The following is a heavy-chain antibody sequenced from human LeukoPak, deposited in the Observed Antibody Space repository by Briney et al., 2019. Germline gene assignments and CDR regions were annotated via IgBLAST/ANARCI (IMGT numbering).Heavy chain of an antibody. CDR2: ISTTVTNT. V-gene: IGHV3-23*01. J-gene: IGHJ5*02. D-gene: IGHD3-10*01. CDR3: TKRAEFGGFDP. Sequence: GGSLRLPCAASGFTFSTSAMTWVRQAPGKGLEWVSSISTTVTNTYYADSVKGRFTISRDNSNNTVYLQMNSLTAEDTALYYCTKRAEFGGFDPWGQGTLVTVSS. CDR1: GFTFSTSA.